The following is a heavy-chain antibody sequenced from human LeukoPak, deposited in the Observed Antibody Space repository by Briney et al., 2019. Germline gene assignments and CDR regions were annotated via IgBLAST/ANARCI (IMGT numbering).Heavy chain of an antibody. CDR2: ISSSSSYI. CDR3: ARIWFGELRVGMDV. V-gene: IGHV3-21*01. Sequence: GGSLGLYCAASGFTFSSYSMNWVRQAPGKGLEWVSSISSSSSYIYYADSVKGRFTISRDNAKNSLYLQMNSLRAEDTAVYYCARIWFGELRVGMDVWGKGTTVTVSS. CDR1: GFTFSSYS. D-gene: IGHD3-10*01. J-gene: IGHJ6*04.